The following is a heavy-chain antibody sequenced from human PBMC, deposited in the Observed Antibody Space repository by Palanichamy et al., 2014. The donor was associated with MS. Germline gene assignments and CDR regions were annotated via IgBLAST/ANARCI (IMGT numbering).Heavy chain of an antibody. CDR2: INHSGST. Sequence: QLQQWGAGLLKPSETLSLTCAVYGGSFSGYYWSWIRQPPGKGLEWIGEINHSGSTNYNPSLKSRVTISVDTSKNQFSLKLSSVTAADTAVYYCAGRTYYDFWSGYLGWFDPWGQGTLVTVSS. V-gene: IGHV4-34*01. J-gene: IGHJ5*02. CDR1: GGSFSGYY. CDR3: AGRTYYDFWSGYLGWFDP. D-gene: IGHD3-3*01.